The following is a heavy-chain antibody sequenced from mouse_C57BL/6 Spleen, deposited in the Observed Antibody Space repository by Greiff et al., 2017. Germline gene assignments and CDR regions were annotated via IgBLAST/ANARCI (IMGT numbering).Heavy chain of an antibody. CDR3: ARKGYDDLDY. J-gene: IGHJ2*01. CDR2: IDPEDGDT. V-gene: IGHV14-2*01. CDR1: GFTFKDYY. Sequence: EVKLQESGAELVKPGASVKLSCTASGFTFKDYYMHWVKQRTGQGLEWIGRIDPEDGDTKYDQKFQGKATITADTSSNTAYMQLSSLTSEDTAVYYWARKGYDDLDYWGQGPTLTVAA. D-gene: IGHD2-2*01.